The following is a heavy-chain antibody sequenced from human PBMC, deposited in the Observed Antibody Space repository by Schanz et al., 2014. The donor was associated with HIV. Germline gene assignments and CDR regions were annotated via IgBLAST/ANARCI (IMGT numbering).Heavy chain of an antibody. D-gene: IGHD5-18*01. V-gene: IGHV3-9*01. CDR1: GFTFGNYA. Sequence: EVQLVESGGGLVQPGRSLRLSCAGSGFTFGNYAMHWVRQAPGKGLEWVSGISWSSGNIGYADSVKGRFTISRDSSKNTLYLQMNSLRAEDTAVYYCARDAASHSYGSTMDVWGQGTTVTVSS. J-gene: IGHJ6*02. CDR3: ARDAASHSYGSTMDV. CDR2: ISWSSGNI.